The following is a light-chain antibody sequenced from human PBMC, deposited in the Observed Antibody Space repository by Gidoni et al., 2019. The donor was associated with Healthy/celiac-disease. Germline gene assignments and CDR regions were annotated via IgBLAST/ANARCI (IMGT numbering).Light chain of an antibody. CDR3: QHYTTSMLT. Sequence: EIMLTQSPRTLSLSPGESATLSCRAGQTISNNYLAWYQQRPGQAPRLLIFGASSRATGIPDRFSGSGSGTDFTLTISTLEPEDFALYYCQHYTTSMLTFGGGTRVEIK. V-gene: IGKV3-20*01. J-gene: IGKJ4*01. CDR2: GAS. CDR1: QTISNNY.